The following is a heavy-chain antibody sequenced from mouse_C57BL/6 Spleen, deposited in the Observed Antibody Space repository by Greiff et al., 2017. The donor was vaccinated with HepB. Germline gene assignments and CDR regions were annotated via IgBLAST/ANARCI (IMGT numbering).Heavy chain of an antibody. V-gene: IGHV1-55*01. CDR3: ARDYDFYAMDY. CDR1: GYTFTSYW. J-gene: IGHJ4*01. Sequence: QVQLQQPGAELVKPGASVKMSCKASGYTFTSYWITWVKQRPGQGLEWIGDIYPGSGSTNYNEKFKSKATLTVATSSSTAYMQLSSLTSEDSAVYYCARDYDFYAMDYWGQGTSVTVSA. CDR2: IYPGSGST. D-gene: IGHD2-4*01.